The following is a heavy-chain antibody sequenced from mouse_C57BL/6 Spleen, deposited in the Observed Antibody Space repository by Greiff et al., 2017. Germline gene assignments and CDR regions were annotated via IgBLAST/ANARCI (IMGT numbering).Heavy chain of an antibody. D-gene: IGHD2-2*01. CDR3: ARHEEGRGVTTRRGAMDY. Sequence: VQLQQSGAELVKPGASVKLSCKASGYTFTEYTIHWVKQRSGQGLEWIGWFYPGRGSIKYNEKFKDKATLTADKSSSTVYMGLSRLTSEDSAVYFGARHEEGRGVTTRRGAMDYWGQGTSVTVSS. CDR2: FYPGRGSI. CDR1: GYTFTEYT. V-gene: IGHV1-62-2*01. J-gene: IGHJ4*01.